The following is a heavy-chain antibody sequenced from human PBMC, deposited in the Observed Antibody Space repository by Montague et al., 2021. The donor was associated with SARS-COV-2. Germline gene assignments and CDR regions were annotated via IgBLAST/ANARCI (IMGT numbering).Heavy chain of an antibody. J-gene: IGHJ6*03. Sequence: SLRLSCAASGFTFSSYAMHWVRQAPGKGLEWVAVISYDGSNKYYADSVKGRFTISRDNSKNTLYLQMNSLRAEDTAVYYCARDGNGDTIFGVVMGAGYYYYMDVWGKGTTVTVSS. V-gene: IGHV3-30*04. CDR3: ARDGNGDTIFGVVMGAGYYYYMDV. D-gene: IGHD3-3*01. CDR2: ISYDGSNK. CDR1: GFTFSSYA.